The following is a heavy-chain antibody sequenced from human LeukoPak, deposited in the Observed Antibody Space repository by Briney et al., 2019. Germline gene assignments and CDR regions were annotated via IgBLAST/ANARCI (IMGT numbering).Heavy chain of an antibody. CDR3: ARGGYCSSTSCPPVGWFDP. Sequence: GGSLRLSCAASGFTFSSYSMNWVRQAPGKGLEWVSSISSSSSYIYYADSVKGRFTISRDNAKNLLYLQMNSLRAEDTAVYYCARGGYCSSTSCPPVGWFDPWGQGTLVTVSS. CDR1: GFTFSSYS. D-gene: IGHD2-2*01. V-gene: IGHV3-21*01. CDR2: ISSSSSYI. J-gene: IGHJ5*02.